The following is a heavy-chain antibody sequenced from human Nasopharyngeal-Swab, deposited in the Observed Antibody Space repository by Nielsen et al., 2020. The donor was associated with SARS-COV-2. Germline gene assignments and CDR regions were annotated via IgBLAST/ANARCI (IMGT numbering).Heavy chain of an antibody. CDR2: MSYDGSNK. CDR1: GFTFSSYA. J-gene: IGHJ3*02. Sequence: GGSLRLSCAASGFTFSSYAMHWVRQAPGKGLEWVAFMSYDGSNKYYADSVKGRFTISRDNSNITLYLQMSSLRPEDTAVYFCARARPRLSRSIAAAGLDTFDIWGQGTMVTVSS. CDR3: ARARPRLSRSIAAAGLDTFDI. V-gene: IGHV3-30-3*01. D-gene: IGHD6-13*01.